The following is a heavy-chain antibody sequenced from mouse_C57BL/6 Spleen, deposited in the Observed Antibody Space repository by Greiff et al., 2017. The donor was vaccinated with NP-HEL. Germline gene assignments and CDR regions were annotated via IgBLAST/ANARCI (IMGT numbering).Heavy chain of an antibody. CDR3: AREGEDSPAWFAG. CDR1: GYTFTSYN. V-gene: IGHV1-12*01. Sequence: QVQLQQSGAELVRPGASVKMSCKASGYTFTSYNMRWVKQTPRQGLEWIGAIYPGNGDTSYNQKFKGKATLTVDKSSSTAYMQISSLTAEDSAVYFCAREGEDSPAWFAGWGQGTLVTVAA. J-gene: IGHJ3*01. CDR2: IYPGNGDT.